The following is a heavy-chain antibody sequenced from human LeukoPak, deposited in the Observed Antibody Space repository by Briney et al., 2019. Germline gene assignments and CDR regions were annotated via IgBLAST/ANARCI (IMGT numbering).Heavy chain of an antibody. V-gene: IGHV3-72*01. D-gene: IGHD1-26*01. CDR3: AKISMGATETSDS. CDR1: GFTFSDHY. Sequence: GGSLTLSCAASGFTFSDHYMDWVRQAPGKGLEWAGRSRNKANSFSTEYAASVKGRFTISRDDSKNSLYLQMNSLKTEDTAVYYCAKISMGATETSDSWGQGTLVTVSS. J-gene: IGHJ5*01. CDR2: SRNKANSFST.